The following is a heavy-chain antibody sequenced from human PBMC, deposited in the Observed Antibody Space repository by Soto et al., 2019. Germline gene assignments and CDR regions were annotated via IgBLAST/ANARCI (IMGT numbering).Heavy chain of an antibody. CDR1: GFTFSSYA. CDR3: AKGGPGYCSGGSCYRFFDY. J-gene: IGHJ4*02. Sequence: GGSLRLSCAASGFTFSSYAMSWVRQAPGKGLEWVSAISGSGGSTYYADSVKGRFTISRDNSKNTLYLQMNSLRAEDTAVYYCAKGGPGYCSGGSCYRFFDYWGQGTLVTVSS. D-gene: IGHD2-15*01. CDR2: ISGSGGST. V-gene: IGHV3-23*01.